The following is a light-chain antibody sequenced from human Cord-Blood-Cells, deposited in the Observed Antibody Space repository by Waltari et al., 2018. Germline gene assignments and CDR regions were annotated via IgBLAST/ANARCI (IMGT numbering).Light chain of an antibody. CDR1: PSVSSSY. V-gene: IGKV3D-20*02. J-gene: IGKJ5*01. CDR2: GAS. CDR3: QQRSNWAIT. Sequence: EIVLTQSPGTLSLSQGERATLSCRASPSVSSSYLAWYQQKPGQAPRLLIYGASSRATGIPDRFSGSGSGTDFTLTISSLEPEDFAVYYCQQRSNWAITFGQGTRLEIK.